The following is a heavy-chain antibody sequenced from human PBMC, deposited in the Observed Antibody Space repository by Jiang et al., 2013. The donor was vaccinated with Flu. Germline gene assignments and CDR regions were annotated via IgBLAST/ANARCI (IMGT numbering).Heavy chain of an antibody. J-gene: IGHJ6*02. CDR3: ARDARGAINYYGLDV. Sequence: PSLKSRVIIPVDRSKNQFSLKLNSVTAADTAVYYCARDARGAINYYGLDVWGQGTTVTVSS. D-gene: IGHD2-2*02. V-gene: IGHV4-30-2*01.